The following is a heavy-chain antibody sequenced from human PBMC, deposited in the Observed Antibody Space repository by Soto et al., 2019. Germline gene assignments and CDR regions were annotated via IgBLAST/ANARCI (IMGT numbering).Heavy chain of an antibody. CDR2: IFSNDEK. J-gene: IGHJ4*02. CDR3: VVFDSSGSLFDY. CDR1: GFSLSNARMG. Sequence: SGPTLVNPTETLTLTCTVSGFSLSNARMGVSWIRQPPGKALEWLAHIFSNDEKSYSTSLKSRLTISKDTSKSQVVLTMTNMEPVDTATYYCVVFDSSGSLFDYWGQGTLVTVPQ. D-gene: IGHD3-22*01. V-gene: IGHV2-26*01.